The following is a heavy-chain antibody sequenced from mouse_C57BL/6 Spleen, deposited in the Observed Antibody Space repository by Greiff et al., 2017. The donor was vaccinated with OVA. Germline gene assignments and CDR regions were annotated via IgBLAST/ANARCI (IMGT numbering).Heavy chain of an antibody. Sequence: EVQLVESGGGLVKPGGSLTLSCAASGFTFSDYGMHWVRQAPETGLEWVSYISSGSSTIYYADTVKGRFTISRDNAKNTLFLQMTRLRSEDTAMYYCARRDYYGSSHFDDWGQGTTLTVSS. D-gene: IGHD1-1*01. CDR2: ISSGSSTI. CDR1: GFTFSDYG. J-gene: IGHJ2*01. V-gene: IGHV5-17*01. CDR3: ARRDYYGSSHFDD.